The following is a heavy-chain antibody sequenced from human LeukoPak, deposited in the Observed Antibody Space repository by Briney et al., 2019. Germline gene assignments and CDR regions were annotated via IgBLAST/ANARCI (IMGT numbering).Heavy chain of an antibody. Sequence: GESLKISCKGSGYSFTSYWIGWVRQMPGKGLEWMGIIYPGDSGTRYSPSFQGQVTISADKSISTAYLQWSSLKASDTAMYYCARHSFDFWSGYYTGISRSGPDYWGQGTLVTVSS. D-gene: IGHD3-3*01. CDR3: ARHSFDFWSGYYTGISRSGPDY. CDR1: GYSFTSYW. J-gene: IGHJ4*02. CDR2: IYPGDSGT. V-gene: IGHV5-51*01.